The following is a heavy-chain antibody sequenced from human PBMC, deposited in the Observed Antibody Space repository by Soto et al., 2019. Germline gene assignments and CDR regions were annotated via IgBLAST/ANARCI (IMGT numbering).Heavy chain of an antibody. V-gene: IGHV3-7*05. CDR3: AKSLSAIPGDS. CDR1: GFTFSSYW. CDR2: IKQDGSEK. D-gene: IGHD5-18*01. J-gene: IGHJ4*02. Sequence: EVQLVESGGGLVQSGGSLRLSCAASGFTFSSYWMSWVRQGPGKGPEWVANIKQDGSEKYFVDSVKGRFTISRVNAKNSLYLQMTSLRAEDSAVYHCAKSLSAIPGDSWGQGTLVTGSS.